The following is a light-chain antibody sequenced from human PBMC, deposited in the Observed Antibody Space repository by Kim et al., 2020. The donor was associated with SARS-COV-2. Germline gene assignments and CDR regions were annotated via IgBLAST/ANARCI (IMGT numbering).Light chain of an antibody. CDR1: QSVTSTY. CDR2: GAS. V-gene: IGKV3-20*01. CDR3: QQFQSSLYT. Sequence: EIVLTQSPGTLSLSPGERATLSCRASQSVTSTYLAWYQQKPGQAPRLLIFGASRRATGTPDRFSGSGSGTDFTLSISRVEPEDFAVYYCQQFQSSLYTFGQGTKLEI. J-gene: IGKJ2*01.